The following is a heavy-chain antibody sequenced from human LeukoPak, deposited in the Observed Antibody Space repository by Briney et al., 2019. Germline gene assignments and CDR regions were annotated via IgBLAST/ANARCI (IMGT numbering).Heavy chain of an antibody. J-gene: IGHJ5*02. Sequence: PGRSLRLSCAASGFTFSSYGMHWVRQAPGKGLEWVAVISYDGSNKYYADSVKGRFTISRDNSKNTLYLQMNSLRAEDTAVYYCAKGLSDYDFWSGQGNNWFDPWGQGTLVTVSS. CDR1: GFTFSSYG. CDR3: AKGLSDYDFWSGQGNNWFDP. CDR2: ISYDGSNK. D-gene: IGHD3-3*01. V-gene: IGHV3-30*18.